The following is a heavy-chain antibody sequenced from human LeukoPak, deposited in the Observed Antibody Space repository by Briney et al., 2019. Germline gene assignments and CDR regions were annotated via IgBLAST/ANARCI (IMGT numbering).Heavy chain of an antibody. CDR2: IYYSGST. CDR3: ARNYDSSGYYEDYYYYGMDV. V-gene: IGHV4-59*01. CDR1: GGSISSYY. D-gene: IGHD3-22*01. Sequence: SETLSLTCTVSGGSISSYYWSWIRQPPGKGLECIGYIYYSGSTNYNPSLTSRVTISVDTSKNQFSLKLSSVTAADTAVYYCARNYDSSGYYEDYYYYGMDVWGQGTTVTVSS. J-gene: IGHJ6*02.